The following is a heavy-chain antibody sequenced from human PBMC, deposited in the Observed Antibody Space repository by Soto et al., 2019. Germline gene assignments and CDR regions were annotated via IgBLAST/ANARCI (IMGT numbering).Heavy chain of an antibody. D-gene: IGHD3-16*02. CDR1: GFTFSGYA. CDR3: ARSYDYIWGSHRFFSFVDY. J-gene: IGHJ4*02. V-gene: IGHV3-23*01. CDR2: ISGNVNTT. Sequence: GGSLRLSCVVSGFTFSGYAMTWVRQAPGKGLEWVSVISGNVNTTYYADSVKGRFTISRDNSKNTLYLQMNSLRADDTAVYYCARSYDYIWGSHRFFSFVDYWGQGALVTVSS.